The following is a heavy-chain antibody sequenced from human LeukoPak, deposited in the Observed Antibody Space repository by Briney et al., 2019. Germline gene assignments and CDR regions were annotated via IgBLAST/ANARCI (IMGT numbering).Heavy chain of an antibody. CDR2: ISSSSSYI. CDR3: AKEGYDYVWGSYRKYQFDY. D-gene: IGHD3-16*02. J-gene: IGHJ4*02. V-gene: IGHV3-21*01. CDR1: GFTFSSYS. Sequence: GGSLRLSCAASGFTFSSYSMNWVRQAPGKGLEWVSSISSSSSYIYYADSVKGRFTISRDNAKNSLYLQMNSLRAEDTAVYYCAKEGYDYVWGSYRKYQFDYWGQGTLVTVSS.